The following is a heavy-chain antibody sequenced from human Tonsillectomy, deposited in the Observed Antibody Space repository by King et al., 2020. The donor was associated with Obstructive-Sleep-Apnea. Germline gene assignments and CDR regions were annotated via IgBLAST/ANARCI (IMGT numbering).Heavy chain of an antibody. Sequence: QVQLVESGGGVVQPGRSLRLSCAASGFTFSSYGMHWVRQAPGKGLEWGAVIWYDGSNKYYADSVKGRFTISRDNSKNTLYLQMNSLRAEDTAVDSCAKGIKQWLAGYYYGMDVWGQGTTVTVSS. CDR1: GFTFSSYG. V-gene: IGHV3-33*06. CDR2: IWYDGSNK. CDR3: AKGIKQWLAGYYYGMDV. D-gene: IGHD6-19*01. J-gene: IGHJ6*02.